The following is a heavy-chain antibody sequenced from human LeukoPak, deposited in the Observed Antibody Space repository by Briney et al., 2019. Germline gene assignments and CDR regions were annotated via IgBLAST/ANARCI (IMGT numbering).Heavy chain of an antibody. CDR1: GGSISTYY. Sequence: PSETLSLTCTVSGGSISTYYWSWIRQPPGKGLEWIGYIYYSGSTNYNPSLKSRVTISVDTSKNQFSLKLSSVTAADTAVYYCARQVDVGCGSSSCYGHGAFDIWGQGTLVTVSS. J-gene: IGHJ3*02. D-gene: IGHD2-2*01. V-gene: IGHV4-59*08. CDR2: IYYSGST. CDR3: ARQVDVGCGSSSCYGHGAFDI.